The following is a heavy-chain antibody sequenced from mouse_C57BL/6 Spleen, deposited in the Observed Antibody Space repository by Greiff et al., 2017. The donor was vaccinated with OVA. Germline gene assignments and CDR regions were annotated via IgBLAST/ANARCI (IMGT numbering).Heavy chain of an antibody. CDR3: AREGLRLYDYAMDY. J-gene: IGHJ4*01. CDR2: IYPGDGDT. V-gene: IGHV1-80*01. D-gene: IGHD2-4*01. CDR1: GYAFSSYW. Sequence: VKLVESGAELVKPGASVKISCKASGYAFSSYWMNWVKQRPGKGLEWIGQIYPGDGDTNSNGKFKGKATLTVDKSSSPAYMQLSILTSVGSAVYFCAREGLRLYDYAMDYWGQGTSVTVSS.